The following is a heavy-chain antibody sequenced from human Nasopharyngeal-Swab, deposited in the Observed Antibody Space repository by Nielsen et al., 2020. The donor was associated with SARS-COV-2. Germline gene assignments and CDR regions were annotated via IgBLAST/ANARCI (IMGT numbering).Heavy chain of an antibody. CDR3: ARGGSGYYPYYYYGMDV. V-gene: IGHV4-34*01. D-gene: IGHD3-22*01. J-gene: IGHJ6*02. CDR1: GGSFSGYY. Sequence: SETLSLTCAVYGGSFSGYYWSWIRQPPGKGLEWIGEINHSGSTNYNPSLKGRVTISVDTSKNQFSLKLSSVTAADTAVYYCARGGSGYYPYYYYGMDVWGQGTTVTVSS. CDR2: INHSGST.